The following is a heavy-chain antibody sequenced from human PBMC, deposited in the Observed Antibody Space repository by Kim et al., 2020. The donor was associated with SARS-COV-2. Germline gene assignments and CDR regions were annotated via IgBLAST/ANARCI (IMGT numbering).Heavy chain of an antibody. V-gene: IGHV3-23*01. Sequence: ADSVKGRFTISGDNSKNTLYLQMNSLRAEDTAVYYCAKGVDSTGYYNWFDPWGQGALVTVSS. D-gene: IGHD3-22*01. CDR3: AKGVDSTGYYNWFDP. J-gene: IGHJ5*02.